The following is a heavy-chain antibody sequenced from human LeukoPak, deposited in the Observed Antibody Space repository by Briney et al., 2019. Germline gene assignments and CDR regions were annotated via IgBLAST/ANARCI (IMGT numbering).Heavy chain of an antibody. D-gene: IGHD4-17*01. CDR1: GGSISSYY. Sequence: PSETLSLTCTVSGGSISSYYWSWIRQPAGKGREGIGRVYTSGSTNYNPSLKSRVTTSVDTSKKQFSLKLSSVTAADTAVYYCARGDRDGDSSIWGQGTLVTVSS. CDR2: VYTSGST. J-gene: IGHJ4*02. V-gene: IGHV4-4*07. CDR3: ARGDRDGDSSI.